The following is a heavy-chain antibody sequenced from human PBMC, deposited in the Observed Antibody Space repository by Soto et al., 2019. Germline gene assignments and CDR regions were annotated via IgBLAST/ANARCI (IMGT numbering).Heavy chain of an antibody. CDR2: NYYSGTT. D-gene: IGHD6-19*01. Sequence: SETLSLTCAVSGVSISSYYWSWIRQPPGKGLEWLGYNYYSGTTNYNPSLKSRVTISVDTSKNKFSLRLRSVSAADTAVYYCVRRKIAVAAEGWFDSWGQGMLVIVSS. CDR3: VRRKIAVAAEGWFDS. J-gene: IGHJ5*01. V-gene: IGHV4-59*08. CDR1: GVSISSYY.